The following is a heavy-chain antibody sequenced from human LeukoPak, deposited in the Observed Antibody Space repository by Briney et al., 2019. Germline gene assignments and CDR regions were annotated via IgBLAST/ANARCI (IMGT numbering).Heavy chain of an antibody. J-gene: IGHJ4*02. V-gene: IGHV5-51*01. CDR1: GYSFTSYW. D-gene: IGHD6-19*01. CDR3: ARVIAVAGTDFDY. Sequence: GESLKISCKGSGYSFTSYWIGWVRQMPGKRLEWMGIIYPGDSDTRYSPSFQGQVTISADKSISTAYLQWSSLKASDTAMYYCARVIAVAGTDFDYWGQGTLVTVSS. CDR2: IYPGDSDT.